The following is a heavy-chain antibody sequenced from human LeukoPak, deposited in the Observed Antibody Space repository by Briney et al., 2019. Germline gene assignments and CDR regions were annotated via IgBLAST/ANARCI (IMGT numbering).Heavy chain of an antibody. J-gene: IGHJ4*02. D-gene: IGHD6-13*01. CDR1: GYTFINYY. V-gene: IGHV1-46*01. CDR2: INPSDGST. Sequence: ASVTVSCTASGYTFINYYMHWVRQAPGQGLEWLGMINPSDGSTTYAQKFQGRVTVTRDTSTSTVYMELSSLRSDDTAVYYCARLYRGLSSIWPVGFWGQGTLVTVSS. CDR3: ARLYRGLSSIWPVGF.